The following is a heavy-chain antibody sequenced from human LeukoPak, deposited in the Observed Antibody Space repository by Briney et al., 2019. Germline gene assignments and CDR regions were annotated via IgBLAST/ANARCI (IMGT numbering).Heavy chain of an antibody. V-gene: IGHV1-69*13. CDR3: AREAYKAAAGDAFDI. Sequence: SVKVSCKASGGTFSSYAISWVRQAPGQGLEWMGGIIPIFGTANYAQKFQGRVTITADESTSTAYMELSSLRSEDTAVYYCAREAYKAAAGDAFDIWGQGTMVTVSS. D-gene: IGHD6-13*01. J-gene: IGHJ3*02. CDR2: IIPIFGTA. CDR1: GGTFSSYA.